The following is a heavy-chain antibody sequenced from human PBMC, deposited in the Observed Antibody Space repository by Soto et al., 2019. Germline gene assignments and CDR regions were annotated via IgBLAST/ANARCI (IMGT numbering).Heavy chain of an antibody. J-gene: IGHJ6*02. CDR1: GYTLTTFD. D-gene: IGHD2-2*02. V-gene: IGHV1-8*01. CDR2: LYPNTGDT. CDR3: ARESILRAGYGMDV. Sequence: QMQLAQSGSEVKEPGASVKVSCRASGYTLTTFDMNWMRQAPGQGLEWMGWLYPNTGDTVYARKFPGRVTMTRATSISTAYMELSSLRFGDTAIYYCARESILRAGYGMDVWGHGTRVPVSS.